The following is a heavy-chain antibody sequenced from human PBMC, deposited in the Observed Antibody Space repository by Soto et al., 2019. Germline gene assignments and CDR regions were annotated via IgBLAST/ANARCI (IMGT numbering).Heavy chain of an antibody. CDR3: ARGRDQPPVGLYFAS. J-gene: IGHJ4*02. Sequence: QVQLVQSGAEVQKPGSSVKVSCKASGGAFNNYIFDWVRQAPGQGLEWMGGIIPMFGTPKYAQTFQDRITISADVSTGTAYMELTSLRVDDTAVYYCARGRDQPPVGLYFASWGEGTRVTVSS. D-gene: IGHD1-26*01. V-gene: IGHV1-69*01. CDR2: IIPMFGTP. CDR1: GGAFNNYI.